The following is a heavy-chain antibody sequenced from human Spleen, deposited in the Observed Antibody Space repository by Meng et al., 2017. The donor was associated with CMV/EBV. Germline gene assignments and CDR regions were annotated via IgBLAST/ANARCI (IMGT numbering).Heavy chain of an antibody. V-gene: IGHV1-2*02. CDR2: INPNSGGT. CDR3: ASPGGRRGQWFFMDV. D-gene: IGHD3-22*01. J-gene: IGHJ6*02. Sequence: ASVKVSCKASGYTFTGYYMHWVRQAPGQGLERMGWINPNSGGTNYAQKFQGGVTMTSDTSISTAYMELSSLKSDDTAMFYCASPGGRRGQWFFMDVWGQGTAVTVSS. CDR1: GYTFTGYY.